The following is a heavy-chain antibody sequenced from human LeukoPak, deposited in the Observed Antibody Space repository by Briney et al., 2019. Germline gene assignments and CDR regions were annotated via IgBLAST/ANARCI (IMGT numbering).Heavy chain of an antibody. J-gene: IGHJ4*02. Sequence: SETLSLTCTVSGGSISSYYWSWIRQPPGKGLEWIGYIYYSGSTNYNPSLKSRVTISVDTSKNQFSLKLSSVTAADTAVYYCARTTQSYEILSGSDLGYWGQGTLVTVSS. CDR1: GGSISSYY. D-gene: IGHD3-9*01. V-gene: IGHV4-59*08. CDR2: IYYSGST. CDR3: ARTTQSYEILSGSDLGY.